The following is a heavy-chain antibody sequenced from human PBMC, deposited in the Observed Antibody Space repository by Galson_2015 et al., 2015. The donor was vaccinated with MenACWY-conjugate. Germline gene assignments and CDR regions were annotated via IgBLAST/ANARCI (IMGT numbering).Heavy chain of an antibody. Sequence: SLRLSCADSGSTLTSDWMRWVRQAPGKGLEWVSRINRDGRSTSYADFVKGRFTVSRDSAKKTLYLEMTSLRVEDTAVYYCGRPPSTPHYCVDSWGRGAPVTLSS. D-gene: IGHD2-21*01. V-gene: IGHV3-74*01. CDR3: GRPPSTPHYCVDS. J-gene: IGHJ4*02. CDR2: INRDGRST. CDR1: GSTLTSDW.